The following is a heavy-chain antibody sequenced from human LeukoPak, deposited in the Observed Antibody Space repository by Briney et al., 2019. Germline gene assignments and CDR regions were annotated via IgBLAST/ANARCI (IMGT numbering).Heavy chain of an antibody. CDR2: IYSGGVT. Sequence: GGSLRLSCAASGFTVSSNYMSWVRRAPAKGLEWVSLIYSGGVTYYADSVKGRFTISRDNSKNTLYLQMNSLRAEDTAVYYCARAGGGDKQQLVWYFDLWGRGTLVTVSS. J-gene: IGHJ2*01. CDR1: GFTVSSNY. V-gene: IGHV3-53*01. D-gene: IGHD6-13*01. CDR3: ARAGGGDKQQLVWYFDL.